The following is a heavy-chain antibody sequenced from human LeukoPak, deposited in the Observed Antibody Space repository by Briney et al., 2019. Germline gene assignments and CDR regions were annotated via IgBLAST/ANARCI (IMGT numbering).Heavy chain of an antibody. Sequence: GASVKVSCKASGYTFTGYYIHWVRQAPGQGLEWMGWINPNSGGTNYAQRFQGRVTMTRDTSISTAYMELSRLRSDDTAAYYCAREGDWDYYDSSGSLDYWGQGTLVTVSS. V-gene: IGHV1-2*02. CDR1: GYTFTGYY. J-gene: IGHJ4*02. D-gene: IGHD3-22*01. CDR2: INPNSGGT. CDR3: AREGDWDYYDSSGSLDY.